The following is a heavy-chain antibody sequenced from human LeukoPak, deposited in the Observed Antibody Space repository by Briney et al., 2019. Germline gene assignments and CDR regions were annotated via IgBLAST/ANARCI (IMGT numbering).Heavy chain of an antibody. D-gene: IGHD2-21*02. Sequence: SVKVSCKASGGTFSSYAISWVRQAPGQGLEWMGGIIPIFGTANYAQKFQGRVTITADESTSTAYMEQSSLRSEDTAVYYCARALDPCGGDCYETHAFDIWGQGTMVTVSS. V-gene: IGHV1-69*01. CDR2: IIPIFGTA. J-gene: IGHJ3*02. CDR1: GGTFSSYA. CDR3: ARALDPCGGDCYETHAFDI.